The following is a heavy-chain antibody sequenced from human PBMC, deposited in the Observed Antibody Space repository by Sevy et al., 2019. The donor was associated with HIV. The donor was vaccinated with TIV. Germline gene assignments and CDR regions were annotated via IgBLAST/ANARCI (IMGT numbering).Heavy chain of an antibody. V-gene: IGHV3-21*04. CDR1: GFTFSYYN. CDR3: ARNLDYYALGPSDS. Sequence: GGSLRLSCAASGFTFSYYNMNWVRQAPGKGLEWVSSISSASSYIFYVDSVKGRFTISRDNAKDSLFLQMNSLRAEDTAVYYCARNLDYYALGPSDSWGRGTLVTVSS. J-gene: IGHJ4*02. D-gene: IGHD3-10*01. CDR2: ISSASSYI.